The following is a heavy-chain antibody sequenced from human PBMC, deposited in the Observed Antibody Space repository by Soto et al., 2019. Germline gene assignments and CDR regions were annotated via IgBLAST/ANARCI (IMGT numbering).Heavy chain of an antibody. CDR3: ARGYCTNGVCYALYRDDYGMDV. V-gene: IGHV1-2*04. J-gene: IGHJ6*02. CDR2: INPNSGGT. Sequence: ASVKVSCKASGYTFTGYYMHWVRQAPGQGLEWMGWINPNSGGTNSAQKFQGWVTMTRDTSISTAYMELSRLRSDDTAVYYCARGYCTNGVCYALYRDDYGMDVWGQGTTVTVSS. D-gene: IGHD2-8*01. CDR1: GYTFTGYY.